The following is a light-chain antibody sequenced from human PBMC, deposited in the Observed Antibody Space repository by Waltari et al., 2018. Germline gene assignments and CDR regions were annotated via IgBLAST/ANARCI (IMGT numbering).Light chain of an antibody. CDR3: QHYNNWPPGTT. CDR2: AAS. V-gene: IGKV3-15*01. Sequence: EIVMTQSPVTLSVSPGERATLSCRASQRVSINLARYQQQPGQAPTLLIYAASTRATDVPARFSGSGYGTEFTLTISSLQSEDFAVYYCQHYNNWPPGTTFGQGTKLEIK. CDR1: QRVSIN. J-gene: IGKJ1*01.